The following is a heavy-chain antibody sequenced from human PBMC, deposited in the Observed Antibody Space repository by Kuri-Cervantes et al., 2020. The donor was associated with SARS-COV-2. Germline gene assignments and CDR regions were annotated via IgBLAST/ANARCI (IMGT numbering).Heavy chain of an antibody. CDR3: ARANYYMDV. V-gene: IGHV4-30-2*03. CDR2: IYYSGST. Sequence: SETLSLTCAVSGGSISSGGYSWSWIRQPPGKGLEWIGSIYYSGSTYYNPSLKSRVTISVDTSKNQFSLKLSSVTAADTAVYYCARANYYMDVWGKGTTVTVSS. J-gene: IGHJ6*03. CDR1: GGSISSGGYS.